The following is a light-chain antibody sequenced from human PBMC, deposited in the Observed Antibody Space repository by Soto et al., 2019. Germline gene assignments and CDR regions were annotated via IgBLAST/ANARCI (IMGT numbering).Light chain of an antibody. CDR2: GAS. J-gene: IGKJ1*01. CDR3: QQYNDWPLT. Sequence: EIVMTQSPAALSVSPGERSTLSCRASQSVSSNLAWYQQKPGQAPRLLIYGASNRATGIPARFSGSGSGTEFTLTISSLQSEDFALYYCQQYNDWPLTFGQGTTVDIK. V-gene: IGKV3-15*01. CDR1: QSVSSN.